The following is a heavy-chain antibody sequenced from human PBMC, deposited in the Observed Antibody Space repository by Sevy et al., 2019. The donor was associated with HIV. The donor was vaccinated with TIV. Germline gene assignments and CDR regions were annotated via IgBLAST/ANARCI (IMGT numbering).Heavy chain of an antibody. D-gene: IGHD1-26*01. J-gene: IGHJ4*02. V-gene: IGHV3-53*01. Sequence: GGSLRLSCVASGFSVSSNYMAWVRQTPGRGLQYVSLIYTSGNTYYADSVKGRFTISRDDSRNTVFLQMNNLRVDDTAFYYCATRQGTLIQWALYYWGPGALVTVSS. CDR3: ATRQGTLIQWALYY. CDR1: GFSVSSNY. CDR2: IYTSGNT.